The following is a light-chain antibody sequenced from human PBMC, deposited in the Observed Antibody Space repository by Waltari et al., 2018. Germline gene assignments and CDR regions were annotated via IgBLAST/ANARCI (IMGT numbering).Light chain of an antibody. V-gene: IGLV2-11*01. Sequence: QSALTQPRSVSGSPGQSVTISCTGTSSDVGGYNYVSWYQQRPGKAPTLIIYDVDKRPSGVPGHFSGSKSDNTASLTISGLQTEDEADYYCSSYAKTLIVVFGGGTKLTVL. CDR3: SSYAKTLIVV. CDR2: DVD. J-gene: IGLJ2*01. CDR1: SSDVGGYNY.